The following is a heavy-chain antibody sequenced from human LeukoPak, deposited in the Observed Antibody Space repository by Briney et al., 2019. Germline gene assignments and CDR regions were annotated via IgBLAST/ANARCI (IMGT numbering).Heavy chain of an antibody. CDR1: GFIVSNYG. J-gene: IGHJ4*02. CDR2: IRNDESDK. V-gene: IGHV3-30*02. CDR3: AMKPRELDY. Sequence: PGGSLRLSCAASGFIVSNYGMHWVRQAPGKGLEWVAFIRNDESDKYYIDSVKGRFTISRDISKNTLYLQMNSLRAEDTAVYYCAMKPRELDYWGQGTLVTVSS.